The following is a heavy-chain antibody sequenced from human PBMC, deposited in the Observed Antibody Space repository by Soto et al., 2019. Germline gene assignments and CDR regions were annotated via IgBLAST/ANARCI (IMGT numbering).Heavy chain of an antibody. V-gene: IGHV4-59*08. Sequence: TSETLSLTCTVSGGYISTYYGTWIRQPPGKGLEWIGYVHYSGTTNYNPSLKSRVTMSVDTSKNQFSLKLSSVTAADTAVYYCARHFSVDYFDYWGQGALVTVS. J-gene: IGHJ4*02. CDR2: VHYSGTT. CDR1: GGYISTYY. CDR3: ARHFSVDYFDY.